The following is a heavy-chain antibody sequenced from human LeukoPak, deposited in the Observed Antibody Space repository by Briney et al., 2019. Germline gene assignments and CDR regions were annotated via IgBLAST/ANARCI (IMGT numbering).Heavy chain of an antibody. CDR2: IIPMFGTA. D-gene: IGHD3-3*01. CDR1: GGTFSSYA. J-gene: IGHJ4*02. V-gene: IGHV1-69*06. Sequence: SVKVSCKASGGTFSSYAMSWVRQAPGQGLEWMGGIIPMFGTANYAQKFQGRVTITADKSTSTAYMELSSLRSEDTAVYYCARDRYYDFWSGSHYFDYWGQGTLVTVSS. CDR3: ARDRYYDFWSGSHYFDY.